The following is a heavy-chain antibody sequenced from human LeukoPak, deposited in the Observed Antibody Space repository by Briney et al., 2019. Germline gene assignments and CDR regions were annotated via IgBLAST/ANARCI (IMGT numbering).Heavy chain of an antibody. Sequence: SETLSLTCTVSGGSISSYYWSWIRQPPGKGLEWIGYIYYSGSTNYNPSLKSRVTISVDTSKNQFSLKLSSVTAADTAVYYCARDYDSSGYYPNWFDPWGQGTLVTASS. CDR2: IYYSGST. V-gene: IGHV4-59*01. J-gene: IGHJ5*02. CDR1: GGSISSYY. CDR3: ARDYDSSGYYPNWFDP. D-gene: IGHD3-22*01.